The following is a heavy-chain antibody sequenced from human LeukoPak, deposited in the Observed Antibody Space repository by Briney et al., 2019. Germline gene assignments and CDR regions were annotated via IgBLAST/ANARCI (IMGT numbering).Heavy chain of an antibody. CDR3: AREVGYCSSTSCPYYYYYMDV. CDR1: GGSISSGSYY. D-gene: IGHD2-2*01. J-gene: IGHJ6*03. CDR2: IYTSGST. Sequence: SQTLSLTCTVSGGSISSGSYYWSWIRQPAGKGLEWIGRIYTSGSTNYNPSLKSRVTISVDTSKNQFSLKLGSVTAADTAVYYCAREVGYCSSTSCPYYYYYMDVWGKGTTVTVSS. V-gene: IGHV4-61*02.